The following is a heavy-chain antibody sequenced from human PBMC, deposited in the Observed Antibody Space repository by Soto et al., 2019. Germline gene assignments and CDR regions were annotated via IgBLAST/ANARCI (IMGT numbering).Heavy chain of an antibody. D-gene: IGHD2-21*02. CDR3: ARRVGDAYWYFNL. V-gene: IGHV5-51*01. J-gene: IGHJ2*01. CDR2: IYPGDSDT. Sequence: EVQLVQSGAEVKKPGESLKISCKGSGYTFTSYWIGWARQMPGKGLEWMGIIYPGDSDTRYSPSFQGQVTISADKSISTAYLQWSCLKASDTAIYYCARRVGDAYWYFNLWGRGTLVTVSS. CDR1: GYTFTSYW.